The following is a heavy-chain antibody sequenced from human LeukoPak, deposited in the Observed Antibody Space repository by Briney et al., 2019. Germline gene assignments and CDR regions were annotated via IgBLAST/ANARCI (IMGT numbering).Heavy chain of an antibody. D-gene: IGHD3-10*01. CDR1: GFTFSSNA. J-gene: IGHJ4*02. CDR2: VSGSGGST. CDR3: ARGKGHDTSSTDY. V-gene: IGHV3-23*01. Sequence: PGGSLRLSCAASGFTFSSNAMSWVRQAPGKGLEWVSPVSGSGGSTYYADSVKGRFTISRDNSKNTLYLQMNSLRAEDTDVYYCARGKGHDTSSTDYWGQGTLVTVSS.